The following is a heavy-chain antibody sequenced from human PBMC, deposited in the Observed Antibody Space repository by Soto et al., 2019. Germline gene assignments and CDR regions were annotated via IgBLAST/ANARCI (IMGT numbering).Heavy chain of an antibody. CDR3: AKGMTGVLTGTFDY. V-gene: IGHV3-9*01. CDR1: GFTFDDYA. CDR2: ISWNSGSI. D-gene: IGHD3-9*01. J-gene: IGHJ4*02. Sequence: EVQLVESGGGLVQPGRSLRLSCAASGFTFDDYAMHWVRQAPGKGLEWVSGISWNSGSIGYADSVKGRFTISRDNAKKSLYLQMNSLRAEDTALYYCAKGMTGVLTGTFDYWGQGTLVTVSS.